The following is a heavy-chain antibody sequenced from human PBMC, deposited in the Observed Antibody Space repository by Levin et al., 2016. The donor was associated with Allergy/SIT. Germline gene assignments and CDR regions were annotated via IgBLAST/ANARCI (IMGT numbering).Heavy chain of an antibody. D-gene: IGHD3-10*01. CDR1: GGSISSSSYS. CDR3: ARHYATGTHKGYVDC. V-gene: IGHV4-39*01. CDR2: IYYSGST. J-gene: IGHJ4*02. Sequence: SETLSLTCTVSGGSISSSSYSWGWIRQPPGKGLEWIGSIYYSGSTYYKSSLTSRVTISVDTSKNQFSLQLSSVTAADTAVYYCARHYATGTHKGYVDCWGQGTLVTVSS.